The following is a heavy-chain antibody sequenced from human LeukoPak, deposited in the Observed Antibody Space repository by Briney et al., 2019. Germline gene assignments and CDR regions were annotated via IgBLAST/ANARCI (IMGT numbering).Heavy chain of an antibody. Sequence: KTSETLSLTCTVSSYSISSDYYWGWIRQPPGKGLEWIGNMYHSGNTYYNPSLKSRVTILVDTSKNQFSLKLSSVTAADTAVYYCARGARSSSWYVPYYFDYWGQGTLVTVSS. V-gene: IGHV4-38-2*02. J-gene: IGHJ4*02. D-gene: IGHD6-13*01. CDR3: ARGARSSSWYVPYYFDY. CDR2: MYHSGNT. CDR1: SYSISSDYY.